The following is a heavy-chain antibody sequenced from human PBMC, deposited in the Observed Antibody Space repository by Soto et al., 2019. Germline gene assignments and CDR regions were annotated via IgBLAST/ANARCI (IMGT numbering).Heavy chain of an antibody. Sequence: SATLSRTCFVSGYSVVIRYFWGLIRQPPGKALEFIGNIYYRGSTYYNPSLKSRASLSVDTSNNQFSLKLSSVTVAYTAVYYCVRVLSEDWFDPLGQGTLVTVSS. CDR1: GYSVVIRYF. CDR2: IYYRGST. CDR3: VRVLSEDWFDP. V-gene: IGHV4-38-2*02. J-gene: IGHJ5*02.